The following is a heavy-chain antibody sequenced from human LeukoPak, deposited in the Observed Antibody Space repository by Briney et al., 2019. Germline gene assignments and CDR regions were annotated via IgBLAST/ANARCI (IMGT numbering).Heavy chain of an antibody. CDR2: IIPIFGTA. V-gene: IGHV1-69*13. D-gene: IGHD1-26*01. Sequence: SVKVTCKASGGTFSSYAISWVRQAPGQGLEWMGGIIPIFGTANYAQKFQGRVTITADESTSTAYMELSSLRSEDTAVYYCARDWSIVGAFDAFDIWGQGTMVTVSS. CDR3: ARDWSIVGAFDAFDI. J-gene: IGHJ3*02. CDR1: GGTFSSYA.